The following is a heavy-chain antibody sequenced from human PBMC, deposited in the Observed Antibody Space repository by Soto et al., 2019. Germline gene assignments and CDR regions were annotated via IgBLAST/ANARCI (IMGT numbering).Heavy chain of an antibody. CDR2: IYPGDSDS. D-gene: IGHD3-9*01. CDR3: ARHRTYYDILTGSRYYYYGMDV. CDR1: GYTFTSYY. V-gene: IGHV5-51*01. Sequence: ASVKVSCKASGYTFTSYYMHWVRQMPGKGLEWMGGIYPGDSDSRYSPSFQGQVTISADKSISTAYLQWSSLKASDTAMYYCARHRTYYDILTGSRYYYYGMDVWGQGTTVTVSS. J-gene: IGHJ6*02.